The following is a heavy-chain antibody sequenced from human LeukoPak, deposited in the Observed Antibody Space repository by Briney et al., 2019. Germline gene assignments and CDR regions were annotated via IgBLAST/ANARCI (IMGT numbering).Heavy chain of an antibody. CDR1: GYSFASYW. CDR3: ARSTDGYNFIGGAFDF. CDR2: IYPSDSDT. V-gene: IGHV5-51*01. J-gene: IGHJ3*01. D-gene: IGHD5-24*01. Sequence: PGESLKISCKGFGYSFASYWIGWVRQMPGKGLEWMGIIYPSDSDTRYNPSFQGQVTISADESINTAYLQWSSLKASDTAMYYCARSTDGYNFIGGAFDFWGQGTVVTVSS.